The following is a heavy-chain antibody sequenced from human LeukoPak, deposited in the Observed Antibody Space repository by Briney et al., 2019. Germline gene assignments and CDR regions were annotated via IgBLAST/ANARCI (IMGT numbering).Heavy chain of an antibody. J-gene: IGHJ4*02. D-gene: IGHD3-16*02. CDR3: ARHTRLWGELSHIDY. CDR1: GGSTSSYY. CDR2: IYTSGST. V-gene: IGHV4-4*07. Sequence: PSETLSLTCTVSGGSTSSYYWSWIRQPAGKGLEWIGRIYTSGSTTYNPFFKSRVTISVDTSKNQFSLKLSSVTAADTAVYYCARHTRLWGELSHIDYWGQGTLVTVSS.